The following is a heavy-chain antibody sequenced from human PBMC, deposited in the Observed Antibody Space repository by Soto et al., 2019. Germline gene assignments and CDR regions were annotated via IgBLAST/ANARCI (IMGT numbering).Heavy chain of an antibody. Sequence: PSETLSLTCTVSGGSISSYYRSWIRQPPGKGLEWIGYIYYSGSTNYNPSLKSRVTISVDTSKNQFSLKLSSVTAADTAVYYCARTLVRLFCFDPGGQGTLVTVSS. CDR2: IYYSGST. V-gene: IGHV4-59*01. J-gene: IGHJ5*02. CDR1: GGSISSYY. CDR3: ARTLVRLFCFDP. D-gene: IGHD6-13*01.